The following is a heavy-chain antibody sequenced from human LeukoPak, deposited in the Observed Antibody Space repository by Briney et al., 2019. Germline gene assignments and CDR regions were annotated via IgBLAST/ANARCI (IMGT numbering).Heavy chain of an antibody. CDR1: GGSISSGGYY. J-gene: IGHJ5*02. V-gene: IGHV4-31*03. CDR3: AGEGPSGGIAAAGTGNWFDP. D-gene: IGHD6-13*01. CDR2: IYYSGST. Sequence: SETLSLTRTVSGGSISSGGYYWSWIRQHPGKGLEWIGYIYYSGSTYYNPSLKSRVTISVDTSKNQFSLKLSSVTAADTAVYYCAGEGPSGGIAAAGTGNWFDPWGQGTLVTVSS.